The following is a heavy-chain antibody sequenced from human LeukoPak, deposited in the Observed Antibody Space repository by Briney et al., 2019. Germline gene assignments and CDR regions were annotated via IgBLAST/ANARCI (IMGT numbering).Heavy chain of an antibody. D-gene: IGHD1-1*01. CDR2: IYSGGST. CDR1: GFTFSSYW. V-gene: IGHV3-53*01. Sequence: GGSLRLSCAASGFTFSSYWMHWVRQAPGKGLEWVSVIYSGGSTYYADSVKGRFTISRDNSKNTLYLQMNSLRAEDTAVYYCARGSNEFYYGMDVWGQGTTVTVSS. CDR3: ARGSNEFYYGMDV. J-gene: IGHJ6*02.